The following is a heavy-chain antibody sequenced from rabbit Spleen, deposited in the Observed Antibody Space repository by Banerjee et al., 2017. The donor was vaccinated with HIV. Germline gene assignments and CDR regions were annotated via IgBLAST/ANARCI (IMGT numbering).Heavy chain of an antibody. D-gene: IGHD1-1*01. CDR1: GVSFSLSTY. J-gene: IGHJ6*01. V-gene: IGHV1S40*01. Sequence: QSLEESGGDLVKPGASLTLTCTASGVSFSLSTYMWWVRQAPGKGLEWIGCIDDGSSGFTYYATWAKGRFTCSKTSSTTVTLQMTRLTAADTATYFCARDTSSSFSSYGMDLWGPGTLVTVS. CDR2: IDDGSSGFT. CDR3: ARDTSSSFSSYGMDL.